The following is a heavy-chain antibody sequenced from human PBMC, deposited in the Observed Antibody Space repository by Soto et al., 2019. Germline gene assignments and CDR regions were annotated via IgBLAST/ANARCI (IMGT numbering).Heavy chain of an antibody. CDR2: IFPNGRDK. Sequence: QVQLVQSGGGVVQPGRSLRLSCAASGFNFNTYFMHWVRQAPGKGLEWVAMIFPNGRDKEYADSVKGRFTISRDNSNNSMYLPIDSLRPEDAAVDYCARDDEQGSNCDLAYWGQGALVTVSS. V-gene: IGHV3-30*13. J-gene: IGHJ4*02. D-gene: IGHD1-26*01. CDR3: ARDDEQGSNCDLAY. CDR1: GFNFNTYF.